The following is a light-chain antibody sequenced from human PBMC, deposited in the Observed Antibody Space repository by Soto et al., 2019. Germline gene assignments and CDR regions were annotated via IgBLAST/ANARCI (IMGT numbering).Light chain of an antibody. J-gene: IGKJ4*01. CDR2: GAS. V-gene: IGKV3-20*01. Sequence: EIVLTQSPGTLSLSPGERATLSCRASRSVSSNYLAWYQQKPGQAPRLLIYGASSRATGIPDRFSGSGSGTDFTLTISRLEPEDFVVYYCQQYGSSPPLTFGGGTKVDIK. CDR1: RSVSSNY. CDR3: QQYGSSPPLT.